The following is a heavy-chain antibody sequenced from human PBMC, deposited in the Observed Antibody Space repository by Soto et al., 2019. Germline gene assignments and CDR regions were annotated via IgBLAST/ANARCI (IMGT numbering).Heavy chain of an antibody. Sequence: SETLSLTFTVSVGSSRPFSWSWVGQPPGKGLEWIGYLYYIGNTNYNPSLKSRVAISVDASKNQVSLRLTSVTAADTAVYYCARVGGVAARTFDYWGQGTVVTVSS. J-gene: IGHJ4*02. CDR2: LYYIGNT. V-gene: IGHV4-59*01. D-gene: IGHD2-15*01. CDR1: VGSSRPFS. CDR3: ARVGGVAARTFDY.